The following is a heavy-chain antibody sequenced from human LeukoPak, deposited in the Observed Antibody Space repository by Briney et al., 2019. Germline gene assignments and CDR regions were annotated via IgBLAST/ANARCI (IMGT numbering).Heavy chain of an antibody. CDR1: GFTFSNSA. D-gene: IGHD6-19*01. V-gene: IGHV3-23*01. CDR3: AKGIYSSGWSYFDY. J-gene: IGHJ4*01. Sequence: GGSLRLSCAASGFTFSNSAMSGVRQAPGKGLEWVSTLSGSGITTYYADSVKGRFTISRDNSKNTLYLQMNSLRAEDTAVYFWAKGIYSSGWSYFDYWGHGTLVTVSS. CDR2: LSGSGITT.